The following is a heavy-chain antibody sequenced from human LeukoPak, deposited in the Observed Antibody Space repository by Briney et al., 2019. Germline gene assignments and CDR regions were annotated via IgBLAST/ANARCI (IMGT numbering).Heavy chain of an antibody. V-gene: IGHV4-61*02. CDR3: ARGSKFEYGSSSGLGY. J-gene: IGHJ4*02. Sequence: SETLSLTCTVSGGSISSGSYYWNWVRQPAGKGLEWIGRIYTSGSTNYNPSLKSRVTISLDTSKNQFSLKLSSVTAADTAVYYCARGSKFEYGSSSGLGYWGQGTLVTVSS. D-gene: IGHD6-6*01. CDR1: GGSISSGSYY. CDR2: IYTSGST.